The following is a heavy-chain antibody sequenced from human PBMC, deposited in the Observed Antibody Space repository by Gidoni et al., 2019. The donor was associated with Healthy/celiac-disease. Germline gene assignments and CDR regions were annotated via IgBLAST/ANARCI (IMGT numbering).Heavy chain of an antibody. CDR3: TSSSIIQAFDI. J-gene: IGHJ3*02. D-gene: IGHD6-13*01. CDR1: GFTFSDYY. V-gene: IGHV3-11*05. CDR2: ISSSSSYT. Sequence: QVQLVESGGGLVKPGGSLRLSCAASGFTFSDYYMSWIRQAPGKGLEWVSYISSSSSYTNYADSVKGRFTISRDNAKNSLYLQMNSLRAEDTAVYYCTSSSIIQAFDIWGQGTMVTVSS.